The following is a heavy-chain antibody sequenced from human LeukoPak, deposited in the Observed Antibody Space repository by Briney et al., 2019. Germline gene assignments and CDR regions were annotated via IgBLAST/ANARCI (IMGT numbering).Heavy chain of an antibody. CDR2: ISSSGSTI. D-gene: IGHD6-13*01. CDR3: AVGAGIAAAGSTPNDAFDI. Sequence: GGSLRLSCVASGFTFSSYAVHWVRQAPGKGLEWVSYISSSGSTIYYADSVKGRFTISRDNAKNSLYLQMNSLRAEDTAVYYCAVGAGIAAAGSTPNDAFDIWGQGTMVTVSS. CDR1: GFTFSSYA. J-gene: IGHJ3*02. V-gene: IGHV3-48*03.